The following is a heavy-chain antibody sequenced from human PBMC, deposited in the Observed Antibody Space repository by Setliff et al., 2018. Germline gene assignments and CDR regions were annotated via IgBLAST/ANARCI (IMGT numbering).Heavy chain of an antibody. V-gene: IGHV4-34*01. CDR2: INQSGSA. CDR3: ARAQVVFAISAPAWFFEI. D-gene: IGHD2-21*01. J-gene: IGHJ2*01. Sequence: SETLSLTCGVHGGSFSGYQWTWIRQPPGKGLEWIGEINQSGSANYNPSLKSRASLSVDTSEKQLSLTLNSVTVADTAVYYCARAQVVFAISAPAWFFEIWGRGTQVTVSS. CDR1: GGSFSGYQ.